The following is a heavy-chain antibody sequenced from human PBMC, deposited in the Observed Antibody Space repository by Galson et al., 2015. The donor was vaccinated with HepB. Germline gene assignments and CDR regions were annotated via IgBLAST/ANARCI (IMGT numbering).Heavy chain of an antibody. D-gene: IGHD1-26*01. CDR2: IRSKASAGTT. V-gene: IGHV3-49*03. CDR1: EVSFGNNA. CDR3: ASSGY. J-gene: IGHJ4*02. Sequence: SLRLSCAASEVSFGNNAMSWFRQSPGKGLEWVGFIRSKASAGTTEYAASVKGRFSIFRDDAKSVVYLQMSSLKIEDTAVYYCASSGYWGQGALVTVS.